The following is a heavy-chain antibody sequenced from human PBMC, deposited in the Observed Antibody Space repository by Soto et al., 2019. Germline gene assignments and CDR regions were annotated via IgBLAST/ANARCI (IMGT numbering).Heavy chain of an antibody. Sequence: SETLCLTCTVSGGSVSSGSYYWSWIRQPPGKGLEWIGYIYYSGSTNYNPSLKSRVTISVDTSKNQFSLKLSSVTAADTAVYYCSRDMVAAAGFDYWGQGTLVTVSS. D-gene: IGHD6-13*01. CDR2: IYYSGST. CDR1: GGSVSSGSYY. V-gene: IGHV4-61*01. CDR3: SRDMVAAAGFDY. J-gene: IGHJ4*02.